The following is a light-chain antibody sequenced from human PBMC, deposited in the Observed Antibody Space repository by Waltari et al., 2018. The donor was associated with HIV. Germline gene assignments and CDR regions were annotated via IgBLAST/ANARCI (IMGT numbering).Light chain of an antibody. J-gene: IGLJ3*02. Sequence: QAVLTQPASLSASPGASASLTCTLRSGSNVGTKQIYWYQTKPGSPPRYLLKSKSDSDKQQGSAASSRFSGAKDASANAVILLISGLQSEDEADYYCMIWHTSAWVFGGGTKLTVL. CDR3: MIWHTSAWV. CDR1: SGSNVGTKQ. CDR2: SKSDSDK. V-gene: IGLV5-45*01.